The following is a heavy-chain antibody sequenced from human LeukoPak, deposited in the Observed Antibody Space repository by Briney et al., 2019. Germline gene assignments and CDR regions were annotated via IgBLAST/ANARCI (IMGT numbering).Heavy chain of an antibody. V-gene: IGHV3-7*01. D-gene: IGHD3-9*01. CDR1: GFTFSRYW. CDR2: IKEDGSEI. CDR3: VREETGYGPPHLDH. J-gene: IGHJ4*02. Sequence: GGSLRLSCAASGFTFSRYWMSWVRQAPGKGLEWVANIKEDGSEIYYVDPVKGRFTISRDNAKNSLYLQINSLRAEDTGVYYCVREETGYGPPHLDHWCQGTLVTVSS.